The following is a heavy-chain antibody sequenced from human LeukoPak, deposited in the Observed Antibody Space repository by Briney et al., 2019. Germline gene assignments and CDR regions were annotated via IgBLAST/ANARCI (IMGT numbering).Heavy chain of an antibody. V-gene: IGHV1-69*13. CDR1: GGTFSSYA. J-gene: IGHJ5*02. Sequence: GASVKVSCKASGGTFSSYAISWVRQAPGQGLEWMGGIIPIFGTANYAQKFQGRVTITADESTSTAYMELSSLRSEDTAVYYCARKYYYGSGINWFDPWGQGTLVTVSS. D-gene: IGHD3-10*01. CDR3: ARKYYYGSGINWFDP. CDR2: IIPIFGTA.